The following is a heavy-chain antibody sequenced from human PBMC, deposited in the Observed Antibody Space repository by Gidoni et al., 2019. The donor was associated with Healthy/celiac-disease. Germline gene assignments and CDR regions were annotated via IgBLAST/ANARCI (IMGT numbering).Heavy chain of an antibody. CDR1: GGSISSGDYY. CDR3: ARDHPRYYDFWSGYQTV. V-gene: IGHV4-30-4*01. CDR2: IYYSGST. Sequence: QVQLQESGPGLVKPSQTLSLTCTVSGGSISSGDYYWSWIRQPPGKGLEWIGYIYYSGSTYYNPSLKSRVTISVDTSKNQFSLKLSSVTAADTAVYYCARDHPRYYDFWSGYQTVWGQGTMVTVSS. J-gene: IGHJ3*01. D-gene: IGHD3-3*01.